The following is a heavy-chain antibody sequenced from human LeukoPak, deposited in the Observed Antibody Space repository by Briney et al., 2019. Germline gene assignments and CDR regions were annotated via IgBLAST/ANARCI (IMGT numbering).Heavy chain of an antibody. CDR1: GFTFSSYG. D-gene: IGHD3-10*02. CDR3: AKCLFGEILPEY. V-gene: IGHV3-30*18. J-gene: IGHJ4*02. Sequence: PGGSLRLSCAASGFTFSSYGMHWVRQAPGKGLEWVAIISYDGSNKNYSDSVKGRFTISRDNSKNTLYLQMNSLRAEDTAVYFCAKCLFGEILPEYWGQGTLVSVSS. CDR2: ISYDGSNK.